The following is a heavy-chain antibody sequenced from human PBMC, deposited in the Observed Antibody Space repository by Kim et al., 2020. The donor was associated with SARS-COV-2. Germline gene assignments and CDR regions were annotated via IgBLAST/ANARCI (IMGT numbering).Heavy chain of an antibody. V-gene: IGHV3-23*01. CDR3: AKRNYCATACAVYHFEH. J-gene: IGHJ1*01. Sequence: VKGRFTISRDNSKNTVYLQLNSVGDEDTAVYYCAKRNYCATACAVYHFEHWGQGTLVSVS. D-gene: IGHD2-8*01.